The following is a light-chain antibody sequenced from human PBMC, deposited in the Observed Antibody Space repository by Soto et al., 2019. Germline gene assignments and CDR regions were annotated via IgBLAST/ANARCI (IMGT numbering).Light chain of an antibody. Sequence: DIVMTQSRDSLAVSLGERATIDCKSSQSVLYSSNNKNYLAWYQQKPGQPPKLLIYWASTRESGVPDRFSGSGSGTDFTLTISSLQAEDVAVYYCQQYYTGRTFVQGTKVEIK. CDR2: WAS. J-gene: IGKJ1*01. V-gene: IGKV4-1*01. CDR3: QQYYTGRT. CDR1: QSVLYSSNNKNY.